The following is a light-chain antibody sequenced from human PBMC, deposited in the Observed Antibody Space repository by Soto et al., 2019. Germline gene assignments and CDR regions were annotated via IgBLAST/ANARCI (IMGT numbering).Light chain of an antibody. Sequence: QTLVTQPPCVSGAPGQRFTIACTGSISNIGAGYDVDWYLQVPGTAPKLLVYTNNNRPSGVPDRFSGSKSDTSASLAITGLQAEDEADYYCKSYDSRLSAYVFGTGTKVTVL. V-gene: IGLV1-40*01. CDR2: TNN. CDR1: ISNIGAGYD. CDR3: KSYDSRLSAYV. J-gene: IGLJ1*01.